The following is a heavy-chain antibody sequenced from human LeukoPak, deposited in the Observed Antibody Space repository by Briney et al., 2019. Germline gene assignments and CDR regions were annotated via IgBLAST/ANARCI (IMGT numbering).Heavy chain of an antibody. V-gene: IGHV4-31*03. CDR2: IYYSGST. CDR3: AGGPGGESFDY. D-gene: IGHD3-16*01. J-gene: IGHJ4*02. CDR1: GGSISSGGYY. Sequence: SETLSLTCTVSGGSISSGGYYWSWIRQHPGKGLEWIGYIYYSGSTYYNPSLKSRVAISVDTSKNQFSLKLSSVTAADTAVYYCAGGPGGESFDYWGQGTLVTVSS.